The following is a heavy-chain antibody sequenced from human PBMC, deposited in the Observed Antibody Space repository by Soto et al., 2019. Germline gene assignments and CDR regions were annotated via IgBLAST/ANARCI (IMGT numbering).Heavy chain of an antibody. J-gene: IGHJ4*02. D-gene: IGHD3-10*01. CDR3: ASTYYYGSGSQYYFDY. CDR1: GGSISSGGYY. V-gene: IGHV4-31*03. Sequence: PSETLSLTCTVSGGSISSGGYYWSWIRQHPGKGLEWIGYIYYSGSTYYNPSLKSRVTTSVDTSKNQFSLKLSSVTAADTAVYYCASTYYYGSGSQYYFDYWGQGTLVTSPQ. CDR2: IYYSGST.